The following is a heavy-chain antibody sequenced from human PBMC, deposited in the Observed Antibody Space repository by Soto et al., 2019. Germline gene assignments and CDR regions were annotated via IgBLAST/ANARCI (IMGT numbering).Heavy chain of an antibody. CDR2: ISGSSDTI. Sequence: EVQLVESGGGLVQPGGSLRLSCAASGFTLSSYNMNWVRQAPGKGLEWVSYISGSSDTIYYADSVKGRFTISRDNAKNSLYLQMDSLRDEDTAVYYCARDHGGSTGFVGISYYFGVDVWGQGTTVTVSS. V-gene: IGHV3-48*02. CDR1: GFTLSSYN. J-gene: IGHJ6*02. D-gene: IGHD2-15*01. CDR3: ARDHGGSTGFVGISYYFGVDV.